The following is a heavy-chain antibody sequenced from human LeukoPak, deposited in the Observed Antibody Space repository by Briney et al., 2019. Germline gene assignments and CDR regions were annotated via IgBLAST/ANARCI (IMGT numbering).Heavy chain of an antibody. CDR2: INDNGGRT. CDR3: AKDRMVLGY. V-gene: IGHV3-23*01. Sequence: GGSLRLSCAVSGFTFSSSAMSWVRQAPGKGLEWVSAINDNGGRTYYADSVKGRFTISRDNSKNTLYLQMSSLRAEDTAVYYCAKDRMVLGYWGQGTLVTVSS. D-gene: IGHD1-14*01. J-gene: IGHJ4*02. CDR1: GFTFSSSA.